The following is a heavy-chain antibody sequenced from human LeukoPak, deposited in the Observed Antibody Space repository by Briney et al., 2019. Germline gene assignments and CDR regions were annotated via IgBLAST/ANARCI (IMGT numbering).Heavy chain of an antibody. Sequence: GRSLRLSCAASGFTVSSNYMSWVRQAPGKGLEWVSVIYSGGSTYYADSVKGRFTISRDNSKNTLYLQMNSLRAEDTAVYYCARFVGVWWGGGDAFDIWGQGTMVTVSS. D-gene: IGHD1-26*01. CDR3: ARFVGVWWGGGDAFDI. CDR2: IYSGGST. J-gene: IGHJ3*02. CDR1: GFTVSSNY. V-gene: IGHV3-66*01.